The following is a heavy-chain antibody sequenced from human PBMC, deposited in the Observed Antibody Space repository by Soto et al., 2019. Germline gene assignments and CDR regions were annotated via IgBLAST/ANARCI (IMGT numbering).Heavy chain of an antibody. Sequence: PSETLSLTCTVSGGSISSGGYYWSWIRQHPGKGLEWIGYIYYSGSTYYNPSLKNRVTTSVDTSKNQFSLKLSSVTAADTAVYYCAREKTVLVDTAMVTEFGLSYYFDYWGQGTLVTVSS. CDR3: AREKTVLVDTAMVTEFGLSYYFDY. CDR1: GGSISSGGYY. D-gene: IGHD5-18*01. V-gene: IGHV4-31*03. CDR2: IYYSGST. J-gene: IGHJ4*02.